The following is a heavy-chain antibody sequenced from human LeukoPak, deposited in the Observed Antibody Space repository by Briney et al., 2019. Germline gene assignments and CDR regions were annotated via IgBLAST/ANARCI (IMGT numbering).Heavy chain of an antibody. CDR2: IYYSGST. CDR1: GASISSSTYY. V-gene: IGHV4-39*01. D-gene: IGHD3-16*01. J-gene: IGHJ4*02. Sequence: SETLSLTCIVSGASISSSTYYWGWIRQPPGKGLEWTGSIYYSGSTYYNPSLKSRVTISVDTSKNQFSLKLSSVTAADTAVYYCARQGVLWTPRDWGQGTLVTVSA. CDR3: ARQGVLWTPRD.